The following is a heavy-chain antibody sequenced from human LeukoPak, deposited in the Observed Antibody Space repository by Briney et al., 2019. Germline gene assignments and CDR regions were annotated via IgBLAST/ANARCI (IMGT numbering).Heavy chain of an antibody. CDR3: ARDLRDGYNYSPNDAFDI. CDR1: GGSISSSSYY. J-gene: IGHJ3*02. V-gene: IGHV4-39*07. Sequence: SETLSLTCTVSGGSISSSSYYWGWIRQPPGKGLEWIGSIYYSGSTYYNPPLKSRVTISVDTSKNQFSLKLSSVTAADTAVYYCARDLRDGYNYSPNDAFDIWGQGTMVTVSS. D-gene: IGHD5-24*01. CDR2: IYYSGST.